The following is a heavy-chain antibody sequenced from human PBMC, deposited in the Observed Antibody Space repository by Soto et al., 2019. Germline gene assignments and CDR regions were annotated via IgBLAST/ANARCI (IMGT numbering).Heavy chain of an antibody. CDR2: ISGSGGST. V-gene: IGHV3-23*01. D-gene: IGHD6-6*01. CDR3: AKTPNQGYSSSSYPNYYGMDV. J-gene: IGHJ6*02. CDR1: GFTFSSYA. Sequence: PVGSLRLSCAASGFTFSSYAMSWVRQAPGKGLEWVSAISGSGGSTYYADSVKGRFTISRDNSKNTLYLQMNSLRAEDAAVYYCAKTPNQGYSSSSYPNYYGMDVWGQGTTVTVSS.